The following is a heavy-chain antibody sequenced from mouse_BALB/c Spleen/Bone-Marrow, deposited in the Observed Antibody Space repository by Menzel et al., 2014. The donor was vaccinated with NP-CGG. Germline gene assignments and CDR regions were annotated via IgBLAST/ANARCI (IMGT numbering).Heavy chain of an antibody. CDR1: GFSLTGYG. J-gene: IGHJ4*01. CDR2: IWGDGST. D-gene: IGHD2-4*01. CDR3: ARDSFLITRAMDY. Sequence: VKLMESGPGLVSPSQSLSITCTVSGFSLTGYGVSWVRQPPGKGLEWLGMIWGDGSTDYNSALKSRLSINKDNSKSXVFLKMNSLQTDDTARYYCARDSFLITRAMDYWGQGTSVTVSS. V-gene: IGHV2-6-7*01.